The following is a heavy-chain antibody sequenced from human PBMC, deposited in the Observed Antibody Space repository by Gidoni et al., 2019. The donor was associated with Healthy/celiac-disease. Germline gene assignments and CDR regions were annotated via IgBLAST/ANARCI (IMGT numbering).Heavy chain of an antibody. J-gene: IGHJ2*01. Sequence: EVQLVESGGGLVQPGGSLRLSCAASGFTFSSYAMSWVRQAPGKGLELVSAISGSGGSTYYADSVKGRFTISRDNSKNTLYLQMNSLRAEDTAVYYCAKYPIAPLRWSYWYFDLWGRGTLVTVSS. CDR1: GFTFSSYA. D-gene: IGHD4-17*01. CDR2: ISGSGGST. CDR3: AKYPIAPLRWSYWYFDL. V-gene: IGHV3-23*04.